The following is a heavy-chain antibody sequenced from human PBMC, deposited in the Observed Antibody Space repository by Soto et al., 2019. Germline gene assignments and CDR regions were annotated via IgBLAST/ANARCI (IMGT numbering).Heavy chain of an antibody. V-gene: IGHV3-11*01. CDR1: GFRFSDHY. D-gene: IGHD3-10*01. CDR3: AGDPYYYGSAF. CDR2: ISGGGTTM. J-gene: IGHJ4*02. Sequence: PGGSLRLSCAASGFRFSDHYMTWIRQAPGKGLEWVSKISGGGTTMYYAGSVKGRFTVSRDNAKNSLYLQMNSLRAEDTAVYYCAGDPYYYGSAFWGQGALVTVSS.